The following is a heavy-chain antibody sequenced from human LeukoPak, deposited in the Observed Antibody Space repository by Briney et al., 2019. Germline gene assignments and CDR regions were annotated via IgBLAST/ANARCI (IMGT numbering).Heavy chain of an antibody. CDR3: ARRRIRVTRGAFDI. D-gene: IGHD3-10*01. CDR1: GYIFTSYW. J-gene: IGHJ3*02. V-gene: IGHV5-51*01. CDR2: IYPGDSDT. Sequence: GASLKISCKGSGYIFTSYWIGWVRQLPGKGLEWMGIIYPGDSDTRDSPSFQGQVTISADKSSRTAFLQWSSLKAADTAMYYCARRRIRVTRGAFDIWGQGTMVTVSS.